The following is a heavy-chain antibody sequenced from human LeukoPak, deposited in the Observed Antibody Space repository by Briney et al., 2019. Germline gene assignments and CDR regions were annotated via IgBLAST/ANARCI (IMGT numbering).Heavy chain of an antibody. V-gene: IGHV1-2*02. CDR1: GYTFTGYY. CDR2: INPNSGAT. Sequence: GASVKVSCKASGYTFTGYYMHWVRQAPGQGLEWMGWINPNSGATTYTQKFQGRVTMTRDTSISTAYMELSRLRYDDTAVYYCARDRAESQWLVRYWFDPWGQGTLVTVSS. J-gene: IGHJ5*02. CDR3: ARDRAESQWLVRYWFDP. D-gene: IGHD6-19*01.